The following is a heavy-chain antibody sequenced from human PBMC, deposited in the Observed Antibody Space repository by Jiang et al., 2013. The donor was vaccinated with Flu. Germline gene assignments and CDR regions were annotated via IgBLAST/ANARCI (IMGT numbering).Heavy chain of an antibody. Sequence: SGAEVKQPGASVKISCQASGYTFTHYALHWVRQAPGQRLEWMGWSNGGNGITKYSQEFQGRVSITRDTSANTAYMELSSLRSADMAVYYCAREKIISVMGPKGPIHHYYGMDVWGQGTTVTVSS. CDR3: AREKIISVMGPKGPIHHYYGMDV. D-gene: IGHD3-16*01. CDR1: GYTFTHYA. J-gene: IGHJ6*02. V-gene: IGHV1-3*02. CDR2: SNGGNGIT.